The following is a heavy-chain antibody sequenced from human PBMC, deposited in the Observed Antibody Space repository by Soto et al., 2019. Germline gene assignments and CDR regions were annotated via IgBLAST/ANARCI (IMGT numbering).Heavy chain of an antibody. CDR1: GFTLGTYG. D-gene: IGHD3-3*01. V-gene: IGHV3-23*01. CDR3: AKDKERGGYDSDFDA. CDR2: ITGGNT. Sequence: EVQLLESGGGLIQPGGSLRLYCAASGFTLGTYGMGWVRQAPGKGLEWVSTITGGNTYYAASVKCRFTISRDNSKNTLYLQMSTLRAEDTALYYCAKDKERGGYDSDFDAWGQGTLVTVSS. J-gene: IGHJ4*02.